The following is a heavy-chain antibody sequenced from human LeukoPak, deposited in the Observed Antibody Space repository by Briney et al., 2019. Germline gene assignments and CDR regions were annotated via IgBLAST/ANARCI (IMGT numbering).Heavy chain of an antibody. V-gene: IGHV1-58*02. CDR2: IVVGSGNT. CDR1: GFTFTSSA. Sequence: TSVKVSCKASGFTFTSSAMQLVRQARGQRLEWIGWIVVGSGNTNYAQKFQERDTITRDMSTSTAYMELSSLRSEDTAVYYCAALSVDTAMGPYFDYWGQGTLVTVSS. CDR3: AALSVDTAMGPYFDY. J-gene: IGHJ4*02. D-gene: IGHD5-18*01.